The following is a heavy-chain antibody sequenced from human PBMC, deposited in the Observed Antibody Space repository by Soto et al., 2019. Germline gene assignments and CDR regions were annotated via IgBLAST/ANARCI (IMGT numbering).Heavy chain of an antibody. J-gene: IGHJ5*01. CDR3: ARHVWLES. CDR2: IHSDANT. V-gene: IGHV3-53*02. CDR1: GFNVSSNS. Sequence: EVQLVETGGGLIQPGGSLRLSCAASGFNVSSNSMIWVRQAPGRGLEWLSLIHSDANTKYADSVKGRFTVSRDNSENKFYLQMNSRRGEDTAVYYCARHVWLESWGQGTLVTVSS.